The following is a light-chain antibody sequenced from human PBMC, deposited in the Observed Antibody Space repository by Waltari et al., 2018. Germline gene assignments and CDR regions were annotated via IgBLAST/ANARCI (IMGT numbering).Light chain of an antibody. J-gene: IGKJ1*01. V-gene: IGKV4-1*01. Sequence: DIVMTQSPDSLAVCLGERATSTCKSTQSVLYSSNNKNYLAWYQQKPGQPLKLLIYWASTRESGVPDRFSGSGSGTDFTLTISSLQAEDVAVYYCQQYYSTPPTFGQGTKVEIK. CDR1: QSVLYSSNNKNY. CDR2: WAS. CDR3: QQYYSTPPT.